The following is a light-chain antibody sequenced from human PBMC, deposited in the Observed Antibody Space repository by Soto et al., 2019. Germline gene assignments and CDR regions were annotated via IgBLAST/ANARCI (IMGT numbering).Light chain of an antibody. J-gene: IGLJ1*01. CDR3: CSYAGVNTFYV. CDR2: GVS. Sequence: QSALTQPASVSGSPGQSITISCTGTSREIGSYNLVSWYQQHPGKAPKLMIYGVSKRPSGVSDRFSCSKSGDTASLTISGLQAEDEADYYCCSYAGVNTFYVFGTGTKVTVL. V-gene: IGLV2-23*02. CDR1: SREIGSYNL.